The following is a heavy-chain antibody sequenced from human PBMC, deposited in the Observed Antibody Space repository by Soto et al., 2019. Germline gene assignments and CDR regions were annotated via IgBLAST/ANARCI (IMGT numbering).Heavy chain of an antibody. D-gene: IGHD3-10*01. CDR3: AATVRGVILFDY. CDR2: IVVGSGNT. J-gene: IGHJ4*02. V-gene: IGHV1-58*02. CDR1: GFTFTSSA. Sequence: ASVKVSCKASGFTFTSSAMQWVRQARGQRLEWIGWIVVGSGNTNYAQKFQERVTITRDMSTSTAYMELSSLRSEDTAVYYCAATVRGVILFDYWGQGTLVTVSS.